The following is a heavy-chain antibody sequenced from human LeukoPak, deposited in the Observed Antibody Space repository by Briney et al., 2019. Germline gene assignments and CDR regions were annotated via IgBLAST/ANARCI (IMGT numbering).Heavy chain of an antibody. CDR2: TYYSAKSYN. V-gene: IGHV6-1*01. J-gene: IGHJ5*02. D-gene: IGHD4-17*01. CDR1: GDSGSINSAA. CDR3: ARGGYGDYVRKQIYNWFDP. Sequence: SETLSLTRAISGDSGSINSAAWNWIRQSPARGLEWLGSTYYSAKSYNDSAVSVKSRITINPATSKNQFSLQLNSVTPEDTAVYYCARGGYGDYVRKQIYNWFDPWGQGTLVTVSS.